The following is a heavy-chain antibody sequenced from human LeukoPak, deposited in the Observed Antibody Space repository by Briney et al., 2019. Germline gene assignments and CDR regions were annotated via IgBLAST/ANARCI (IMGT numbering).Heavy chain of an antibody. CDR2: MNHYSSDT. D-gene: IGHD3-22*01. CDR1: GYTFTSYD. Sequence: GASVKVSCKASGYTFTSYDINWVRQATGQGLEWMGWMNHYSSDTAYAQKFQGRVTMTRNTAINTAYMELSSLRSEDTAVYYCSRGGGYYESSAKYFIRPPEYWGQGTLVTVSS. V-gene: IGHV1-8*01. CDR3: SRGGGYYESSAKYFIRPPEY. J-gene: IGHJ4*02.